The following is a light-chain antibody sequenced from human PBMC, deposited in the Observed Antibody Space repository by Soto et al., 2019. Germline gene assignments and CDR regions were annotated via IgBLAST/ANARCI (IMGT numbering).Light chain of an antibody. V-gene: IGKV1-6*01. Sequence: AIQMTQSPSSLSASVGDRVTITCRASQGIRKDLGWYQQRPGKAPKLLIYGASSLQSGVPSRFSGSGSGTDFTLTISSLLPEDFATYYRLQDYSYPRTFGGGTTVEIK. CDR2: GAS. CDR3: LQDYSYPRT. J-gene: IGKJ4*01. CDR1: QGIRKD.